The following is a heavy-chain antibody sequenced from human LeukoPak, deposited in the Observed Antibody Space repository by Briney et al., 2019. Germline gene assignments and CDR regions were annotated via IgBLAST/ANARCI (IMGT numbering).Heavy chain of an antibody. Sequence: SETLSLTCAVYGGSFSGYYWSWIRQPPGKGLEWIGSIYYSGSTYYNPSLKSRVTISVDTSKNQFSLKLSSVTAADTAVYYCARWEGGYRGFFDYWGQGTLVTVSS. J-gene: IGHJ4*02. CDR2: IYYSGST. V-gene: IGHV4-34*01. CDR3: ARWEGGYRGFFDY. CDR1: GGSFSGYY. D-gene: IGHD5-12*01.